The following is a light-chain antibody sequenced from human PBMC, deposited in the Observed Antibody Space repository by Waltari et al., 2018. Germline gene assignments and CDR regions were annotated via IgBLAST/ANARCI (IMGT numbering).Light chain of an antibody. CDR3: LMYMGSGIWV. CDR1: SGSVSTTSY. J-gene: IGLJ3*02. Sequence: QAVVTQEPSLSVSPGGTVTLTCALSSGSVSTTSYASWYQQSPGQTPRTLVYKGNSRSSGVPYRFSGSILGNKAALTITGAQAEDESDYYGLMYMGSGIWVFGGGTKLTVL. V-gene: IGLV8-61*01. CDR2: KGN.